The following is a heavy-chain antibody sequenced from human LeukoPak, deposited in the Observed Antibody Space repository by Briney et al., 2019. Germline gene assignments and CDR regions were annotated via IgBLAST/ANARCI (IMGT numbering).Heavy chain of an antibody. CDR3: ARRTIQLWLSTDWFDP. J-gene: IGHJ5*02. D-gene: IGHD5-18*01. CDR1: GGSISSSSYY. CDR2: IYYSGST. Sequence: TSETLSLTCTVSGGSISSSSYYWGWIRQPPGKGLEWIGSIYYSGSTYYNPSLKSRVTISVDKSKNQFSLKLSSVTAADTAVYYCARRTIQLWLSTDWFDPWGQGTLVTVSS. V-gene: IGHV4-39*07.